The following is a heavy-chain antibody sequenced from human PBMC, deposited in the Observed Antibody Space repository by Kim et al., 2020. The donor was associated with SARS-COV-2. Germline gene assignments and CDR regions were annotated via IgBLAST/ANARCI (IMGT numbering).Heavy chain of an antibody. CDR1: GFTFSSYW. J-gene: IGHJ4*02. V-gene: IGHV3-7*03. Sequence: GGSLRLSCAASGFTFSSYWMTWVRQAPGKGLEWVANIKQDGSEKYYVDSVKGRFIISRDNAKNSLYLQMNSLRAEDTAVYYCARLTPTSGYYFDYWGQGTLVTVSS. CDR2: IKQDGSEK. CDR3: ARLTPTSGYYFDY. D-gene: IGHD3-22*01.